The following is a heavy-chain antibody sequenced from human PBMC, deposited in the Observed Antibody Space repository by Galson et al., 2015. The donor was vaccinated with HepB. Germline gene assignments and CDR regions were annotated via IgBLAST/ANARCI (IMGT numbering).Heavy chain of an antibody. CDR2: INYSGST. D-gene: IGHD2-2*01. CDR3: AGAAYCSRTSCLFDP. V-gene: IGHV4-31*03. J-gene: IGHJ5*02. CDR1: DASISTADCY. Sequence: TLSLTCTVSDASISTADCYWSWIRQHPGKGLEWIGHINYSGSTYFNPSLKSRVSMSIDTSENQFSMKLISVTAADTAIYYCAGAAYCSRTSCLFDPWGQGTLVTVSS.